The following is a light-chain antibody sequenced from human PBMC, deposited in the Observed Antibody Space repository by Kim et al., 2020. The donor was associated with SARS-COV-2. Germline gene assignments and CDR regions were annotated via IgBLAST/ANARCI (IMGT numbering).Light chain of an antibody. CDR1: QDMRKF. V-gene: IGKV1-8*01. J-gene: IGKJ1*01. Sequence: AATGDRVTSAWRASQDMRKFLAWYQQKPGKAPKLLIYTAATLQSGVPSRFSGSGSGTDFTLTISCLQSEDCATYYCQQYYSYARTLGQGTKVDIK. CDR2: TAA. CDR3: QQYYSYART.